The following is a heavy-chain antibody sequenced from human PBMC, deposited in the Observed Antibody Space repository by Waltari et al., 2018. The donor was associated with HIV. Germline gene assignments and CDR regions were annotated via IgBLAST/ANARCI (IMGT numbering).Heavy chain of an antibody. CDR3: TRGFAAY. CDR2: IRTQRFGGTT. J-gene: IGHJ4*02. V-gene: IGHV3-49*03. CDR1: GYTFSEKA. D-gene: IGHD6-25*01. Sequence: EVQLAASGGGLVQPGRSLRLSCTTSGYTFSEKAVSWIRQAPGKGLEWIGFIRTQRFGGTTEYVASVKGRFTISRDDSKSIAHLQMNSLRTEDTGVYYCTRGFAAYWGQGTVVIVSS.